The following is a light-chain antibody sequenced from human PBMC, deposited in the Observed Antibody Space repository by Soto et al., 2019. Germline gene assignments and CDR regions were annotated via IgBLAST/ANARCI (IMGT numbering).Light chain of an antibody. Sequence: QSALTQPASVSGSPGQSIPSSSTGTTSNVGGYNYVSWYQQHPGKAPKLMIYDVNNRPSGVPNRFSGSKSGNTASLTISGLQAEDEADYYCSSYTSSSSVVFGGGTKLTVL. CDR3: SSYTSSSSVV. CDR2: DVN. CDR1: TSNVGGYNY. V-gene: IGLV2-14*03. J-gene: IGLJ2*01.